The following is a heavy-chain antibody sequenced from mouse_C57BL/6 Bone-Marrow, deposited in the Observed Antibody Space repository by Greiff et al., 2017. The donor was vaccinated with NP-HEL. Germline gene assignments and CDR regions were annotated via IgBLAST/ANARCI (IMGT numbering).Heavy chain of an antibody. CDR1: EYAFPSHD. CDR3: ARWLLLTLAMDY. V-gene: IGHV5-2*01. D-gene: IGHD2-3*01. J-gene: IGHJ4*01. Sequence: EVKVVESGGGLVQPGESLKLSCESYEYAFPSHDMSWVRKTPEKRLELVAAINSDGGSTYYPDTMEGRFIISRDNTKKTLYLQMSSLRSKDTALYYYARWLLLTLAMDYWGQGTSVTVSS. CDR2: INSDGGST.